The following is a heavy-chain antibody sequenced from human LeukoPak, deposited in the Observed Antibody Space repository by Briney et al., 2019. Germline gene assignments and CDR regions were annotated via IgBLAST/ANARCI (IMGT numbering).Heavy chain of an antibody. CDR2: ISGSGGST. CDR1: EFTFSSYA. J-gene: IGHJ3*02. V-gene: IGHV3-23*01. CDR3: ARAIAVAGTAHAFDI. D-gene: IGHD6-19*01. Sequence: GGSLRLSCAASEFTFSSYAMSWVRQAPGKGLEWVSTISGSGGSTYYADSVKGRFTISRDNSKNTLYLQMNSLRAEDTAVYYCARAIAVAGTAHAFDIWGQGTMVTVSS.